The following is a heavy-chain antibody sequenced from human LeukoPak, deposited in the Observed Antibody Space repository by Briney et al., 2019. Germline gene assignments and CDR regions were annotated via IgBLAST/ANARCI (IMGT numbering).Heavy chain of an antibody. D-gene: IGHD3-10*01. CDR2: ISRGTT. J-gene: IGHJ4*02. Sequence: GGSLRLSCAASGFTISTYGMSWVRQAQGKGLEWVSSISRGTTYYADSVKGRFTISRDNSKNTVSLQMNSLRAEDTVVYYCAKSVYHSGNYWGQGNLVTVSS. CDR1: GFTISTYG. V-gene: IGHV3-23*01. CDR3: AKSVYHSGNY.